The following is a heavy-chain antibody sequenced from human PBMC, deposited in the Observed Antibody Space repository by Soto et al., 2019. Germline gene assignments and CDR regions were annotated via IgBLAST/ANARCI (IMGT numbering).Heavy chain of an antibody. J-gene: IGHJ6*02. CDR1: GGSFSGYY. D-gene: IGHD3-16*01. Sequence: PSETLSLTCAVYGGSFSGYYWSWIRQPPGKGLEWIGEINHSGSTNYNPSLKSRVTISVDTSKNQFSLKLSSVTAADTAVYYCARHYGWRDYYYYGMDVWGQGTTVTVSS. V-gene: IGHV4-34*01. CDR3: ARHYGWRDYYYYGMDV. CDR2: INHSGST.